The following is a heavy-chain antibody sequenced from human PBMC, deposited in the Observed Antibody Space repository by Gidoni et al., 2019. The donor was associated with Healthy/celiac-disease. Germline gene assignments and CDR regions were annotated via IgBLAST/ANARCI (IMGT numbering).Heavy chain of an antibody. J-gene: IGHJ4*02. CDR1: GFTCSNAW. D-gene: IGHD1-26*01. Sequence: EVQLVESGGGLVKPGGSLRLSCAASGFTCSNAWMSWVRQAPGKGLEWVGRIKRKTDGGTTDYAATVKGRFTISRDDSKNTLYLQMNSLKTEDTAVYYCTTSLRGHSFWGQGTLVTVSS. CDR3: TTSLRGHSF. V-gene: IGHV3-15*07. CDR2: IKRKTDGGTT.